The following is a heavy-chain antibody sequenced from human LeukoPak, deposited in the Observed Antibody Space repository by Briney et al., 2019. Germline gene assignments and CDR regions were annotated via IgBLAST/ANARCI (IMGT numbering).Heavy chain of an antibody. J-gene: IGHJ3*02. CDR1: GGSISSYY. Sequence: SETLSLTCTVCGGSISSYYWSWIRQPPGKGLEWIGYIYYSGSTNYNPSLKSRVTISVDTSKNQFSLKLSSVTAADTAVYYCARERAGYSSSWYQGAFDIWGQGTMVTVSS. CDR2: IYYSGST. V-gene: IGHV4-59*12. D-gene: IGHD6-13*01. CDR3: ARERAGYSSSWYQGAFDI.